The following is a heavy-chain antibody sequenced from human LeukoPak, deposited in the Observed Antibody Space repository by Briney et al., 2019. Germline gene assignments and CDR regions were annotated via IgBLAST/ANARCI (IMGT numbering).Heavy chain of an antibody. D-gene: IGHD5-24*01. CDR1: GGSISSYY. J-gene: IGHJ4*02. CDR3: ARHGRDGHHPLGY. Sequence: PSETLSLTCTVSGGSISSYYWSWIRQPPGKGLEWIGYIYYSGSTNYNPSLKSRVTISVDTSKNQFSLKLSSVTAADTAVYYCARHGRDGHHPLGYWGQGTLVTVSS. CDR2: IYYSGST. V-gene: IGHV4-59*08.